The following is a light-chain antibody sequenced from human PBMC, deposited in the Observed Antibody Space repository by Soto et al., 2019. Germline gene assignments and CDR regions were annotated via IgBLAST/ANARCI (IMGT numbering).Light chain of an antibody. CDR1: QSVSSY. Sequence: EIVLTQSPATLSLSPGERATLSCRASQSVSSYLAWYQQKPGQTPRLLIYDASNRATGIPARFSGSGSGTDFTLTISSLEPEDFAVYYCQQRHYRLRTFGQGTTLHIK. J-gene: IGKJ2*01. CDR2: DAS. CDR3: QQRHYRLRT. V-gene: IGKV3-11*01.